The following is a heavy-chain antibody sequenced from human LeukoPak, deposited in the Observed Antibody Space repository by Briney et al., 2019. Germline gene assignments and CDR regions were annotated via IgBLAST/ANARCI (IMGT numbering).Heavy chain of an antibody. CDR3: ARVLAGYYDSSGYSGIDAFDI. J-gene: IGHJ3*02. V-gene: IGHV3-21*01. CDR1: GFTFSSYS. D-gene: IGHD3-22*01. Sequence: KPGGSLRLSCAASGFTFSSYSMNWVRQAPGKGLEWVSSISSSSSYIYYADSVKGRFTISRDNAKNSLYLQMNSLRAEDTAVYYCARVLAGYYDSSGYSGIDAFDIWGQGTMVTVSS. CDR2: ISSSSSYI.